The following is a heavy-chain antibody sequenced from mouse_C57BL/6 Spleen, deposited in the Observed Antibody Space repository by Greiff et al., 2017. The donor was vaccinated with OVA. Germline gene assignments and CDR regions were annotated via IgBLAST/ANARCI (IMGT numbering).Heavy chain of an antibody. V-gene: IGHV1-52*01. CDR1: GYTFTSYW. J-gene: IGHJ2*01. Sequence: QVQLQQPGAELVRPGSSVKLSCKASGYTFTSYWMHWVKQRPIQGLEWIGNIDPSDSETHYNQKFKDKATLTVDKSSSTAYMQLSSLTSEDSAVYYCARKGDFYYFDYWGQGTTLTVSS. CDR3: ARKGDFYYFDY. CDR2: IDPSDSET.